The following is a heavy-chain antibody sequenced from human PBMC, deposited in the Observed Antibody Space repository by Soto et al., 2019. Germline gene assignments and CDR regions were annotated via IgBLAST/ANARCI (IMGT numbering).Heavy chain of an antibody. CDR3: ARRITSYFDY. J-gene: IGHJ4*02. D-gene: IGHD1-20*01. CDR2: ITGSGDYT. Sequence: EVQLLESGGGLVQPGGSLRLSCVASGFTFSIYNMNWVRQAPGKGLEWAPVITGSGDYTNYADSVKGRFTISSDNSKNTLYLQMNSRRAEDTAVYFCARRITSYFDYWGQGTLATVSS. CDR1: GFTFSIYN. V-gene: IGHV3-23*01.